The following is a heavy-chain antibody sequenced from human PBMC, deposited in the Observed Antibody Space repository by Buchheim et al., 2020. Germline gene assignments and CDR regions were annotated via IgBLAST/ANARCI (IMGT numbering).Heavy chain of an antibody. CDR1: GFTFRNYG. CDR3: ASGRAAAGTGSYYFDY. V-gene: IGHV3-33*01. J-gene: IGHJ4*02. D-gene: IGHD6-13*01. CDR2: ICYDGSNK. Sequence: QVQLVESGGAVVHPGRSLRLSCSASGFTFRNYGMHWVRQAPGKGLEGVAVICYDGSNKYYVDSVKGRFTISRDNSNNTLSLQMNSLRAEDTAVYFCASGRAAAGTGSYYFDYWGQGTL.